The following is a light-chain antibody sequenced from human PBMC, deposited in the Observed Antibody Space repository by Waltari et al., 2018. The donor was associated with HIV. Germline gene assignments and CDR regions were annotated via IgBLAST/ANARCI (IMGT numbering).Light chain of an antibody. V-gene: IGLV1-51*01. CDR1: TPHVGKTH. CDR2: DNN. CDR3: GTWDSSVSAGV. J-gene: IGLJ3*02. Sequence: QSVLTQPPSVSAAPGQKVTISCPGSTPHVGKTHEPWYQQFPETAPKPIIYDNNKRPSGIPDRFSGSKSGTSATLTITGLQTGDEADYYCGTWDSSVSAGVFGGGSKLTVL.